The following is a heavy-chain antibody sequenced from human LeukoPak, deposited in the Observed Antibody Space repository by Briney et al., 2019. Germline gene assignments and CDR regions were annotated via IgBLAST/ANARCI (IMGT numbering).Heavy chain of an antibody. J-gene: IGHJ3*02. Sequence: GGSLRLSCAASGFTFSSYWMSWVRQAPGKGLEWVANIKQDGSEKYYVDSVKGRFTISRDNAKSSLYLQMNSLRAEDTAVYFCAGEMATVVGAFDIWGQGTMVTVSS. CDR2: IKQDGSEK. CDR1: GFTFSSYW. D-gene: IGHD5-24*01. V-gene: IGHV3-7*01. CDR3: AGEMATVVGAFDI.